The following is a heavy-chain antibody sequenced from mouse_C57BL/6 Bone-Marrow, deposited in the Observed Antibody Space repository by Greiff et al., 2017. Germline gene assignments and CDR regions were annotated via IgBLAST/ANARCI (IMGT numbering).Heavy chain of an antibody. CDR3: AREGYDYVWFAY. CDR1: GYTFTSYW. CDR2: IYPGSGST. Sequence: QVQLQQPGAELVKPGASVKMSCKASGYTFTSYWITWVKQRPGQGLEWIGDIYPGSGSTNYNEKFKSKATLTVDTSSSTAYMQLSSLTSEDSAVYYCAREGYDYVWFAYWGQGTLVTVSA. D-gene: IGHD2-4*01. V-gene: IGHV1-55*01. J-gene: IGHJ3*01.